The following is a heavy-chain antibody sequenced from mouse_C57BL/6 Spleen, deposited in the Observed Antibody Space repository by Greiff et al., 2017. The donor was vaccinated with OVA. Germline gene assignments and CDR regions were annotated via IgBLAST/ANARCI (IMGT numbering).Heavy chain of an antibody. V-gene: IGHV6-6*01. D-gene: IGHD1-1*01. CDR2: IRNKANNHAT. J-gene: IGHJ1*03. CDR1: GFTFSDAW. CDR3: TGYYGSREGYFDV. Sequence: EVKLQESGGGLVQPGGSMKLSCAASGFTFSDAWMDWVRQSPEKGLEWVAEIRNKANNHATYYAESVKGRFTISRDDSKSSVYLQMNSLRAEDTGIYYCTGYYGSREGYFDVWGTGTTVRLL.